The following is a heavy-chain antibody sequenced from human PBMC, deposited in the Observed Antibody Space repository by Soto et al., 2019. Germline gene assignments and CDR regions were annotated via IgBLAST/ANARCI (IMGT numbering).Heavy chain of an antibody. Sequence: GASVKVSCKASGGTFSSYTICWVRQAPGQGLEWMGRIIPILGIANYAQKFQGRVTITADKSTSTAYMELSSLRSEDTAVYYCAAHTPPVPYYYDSSGPFEYWGQGTLVTVSS. J-gene: IGHJ4*02. CDR3: AAHTPPVPYYYDSSGPFEY. D-gene: IGHD3-22*01. CDR1: GGTFSSYT. CDR2: IIPILGIA. V-gene: IGHV1-69*02.